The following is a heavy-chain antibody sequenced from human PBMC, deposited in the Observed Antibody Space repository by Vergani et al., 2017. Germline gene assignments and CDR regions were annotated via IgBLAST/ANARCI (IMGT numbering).Heavy chain of an antibody. CDR2: IIPIFGTA. V-gene: IGHV1-69*12. CDR1: GGTFSSYA. CDR3: ARDYYYDSSGYYEGDVYFDY. D-gene: IGHD3-22*01. Sequence: QVQLVQSGAEVKKPGSSVKVSCKASGGTFSSYAISWVRQAPGQGLEWMGGIIPIFGTANYAQKFQGRVTITADESTSTAYMELSSLRSEDTAVYYCARDYYYDSSGYYEGDVYFDYWGQGTLVTVSS. J-gene: IGHJ4*02.